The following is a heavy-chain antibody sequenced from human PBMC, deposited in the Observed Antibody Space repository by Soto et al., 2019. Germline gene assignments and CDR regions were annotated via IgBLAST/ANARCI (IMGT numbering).Heavy chain of an antibody. CDR1: GGSFSGYY. CDR2: INHSGST. D-gene: IGHD6-13*01. Sequence: PSETLSLTCAVYGGSFSGYYWSWIRQPPGKGLEWIGEINHSGSTNYNPSLKSRVTISVDTSKNQFSLKLSSVTAADTAVYYCARIRGAAAGIDDYWGQGTLVTVSS. J-gene: IGHJ4*02. CDR3: ARIRGAAAGIDDY. V-gene: IGHV4-34*01.